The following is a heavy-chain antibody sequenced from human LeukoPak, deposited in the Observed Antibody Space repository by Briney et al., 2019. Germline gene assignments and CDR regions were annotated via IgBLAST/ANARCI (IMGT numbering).Heavy chain of an antibody. CDR1: GFTFSSYA. CDR2: ISGSGGST. CDR3: ASGYYLSAFYYYYGMDV. Sequence: GGSLRLSCAASGFTFSSYAMSWVRQAPGKGLEWVSAISGSGGSTYYADSVKGRFTISRDNSKNTLYLQMNSLRAEDTAVYYCASGYYLSAFYYYYGMDVWGQGTTVTVSS. D-gene: IGHD3-3*01. J-gene: IGHJ6*02. V-gene: IGHV3-23*01.